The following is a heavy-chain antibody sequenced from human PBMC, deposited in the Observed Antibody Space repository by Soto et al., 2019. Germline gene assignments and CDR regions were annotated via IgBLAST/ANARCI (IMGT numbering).Heavy chain of an antibody. J-gene: IGHJ4*02. CDR2: IYSGGST. Sequence: GGSLRLSCAASGFTVSSNYMSWVRQAPGKGLEWVSVIYSGGSTYYADSVKGRFTISRDNSKNTLYLQMNSLRAEDTAVYYCARESIGSSGWSNCGLDYWGQGTLVTVSS. CDR3: ARESIGSSGWSNCGLDY. CDR1: GFTVSSNY. D-gene: IGHD6-19*01. V-gene: IGHV3-53*01.